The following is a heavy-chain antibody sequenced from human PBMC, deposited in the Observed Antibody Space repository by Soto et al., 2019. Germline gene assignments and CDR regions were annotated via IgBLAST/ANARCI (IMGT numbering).Heavy chain of an antibody. CDR1: GVSVNSGDYF. Sequence: QVQLQESGPGLVKPLQTLSLSCSVSGVSVNSGDYFWSWIRQPPGKGLEFIGYMYFTGKVYHNPSLKSRVAMSLDTSKNQFSLRLTSVTAADTATYYCARDSFFRNGLCSSTSCSGGMDVWGPGTTVTVS. CDR3: ARDSFFRNGLCSSTSCSGGMDV. D-gene: IGHD2-2*01. V-gene: IGHV4-30-4*01. CDR2: MYFTGKV. J-gene: IGHJ6*02.